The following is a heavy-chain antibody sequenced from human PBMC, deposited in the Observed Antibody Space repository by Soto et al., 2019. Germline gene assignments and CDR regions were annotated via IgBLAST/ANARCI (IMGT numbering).Heavy chain of an antibody. J-gene: IGHJ6*02. CDR2: ISPSSGHI. CDR1: GFTFSSCT. D-gene: IGHD2-21*02. Sequence: EVHLVESGGGLVKPGGSLRLSCAVSGFTFSSCTMNWVRQAPGKGLEWVSSISPSSGHIYYAHSVKGRFTISGDNAKNSLLQQISSLRGENTAVYYCSGCSGGACHKNYGMDVWGQGTTVTVSS. CDR3: SGCSGGACHKNYGMDV. V-gene: IGHV3-21*06.